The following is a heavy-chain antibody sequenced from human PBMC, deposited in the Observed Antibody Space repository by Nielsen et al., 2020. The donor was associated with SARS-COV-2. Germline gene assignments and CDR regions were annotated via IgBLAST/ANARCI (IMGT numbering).Heavy chain of an antibody. CDR3: AREIGIAVAGTPYYYYGMDV. CDR2: IIPIFGTA. CDR1: GGTFSSYA. J-gene: IGHJ6*02. V-gene: IGHV1-69*13. D-gene: IGHD6-19*01. Sequence: SVKVSCKASGGTFSSYAISWVRQAPGQGLEWMGGIIPIFGTANYAQKFQGRVTITADESTSTAYMELSSLRSEDTAVYYCAREIGIAVAGTPYYYYGMDVWGQGTTVTVSS.